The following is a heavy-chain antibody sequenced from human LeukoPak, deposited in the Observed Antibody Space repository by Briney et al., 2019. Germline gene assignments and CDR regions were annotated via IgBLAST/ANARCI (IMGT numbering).Heavy chain of an antibody. CDR3: AKDKKRSIAVARSTPEGFDY. Sequence: GGSLRLSCAASGFTFSSNAMSWVRQAPGKGLEWVSAISGSGGSTYYADSVKGRFTISRDNSKNTLYLQMNSLRAEDTAVYYCAKDKKRSIAVARSTPEGFDYWGQGTLVTVSS. CDR1: GFTFSSNA. V-gene: IGHV3-23*01. D-gene: IGHD6-19*01. CDR2: ISGSGGST. J-gene: IGHJ4*02.